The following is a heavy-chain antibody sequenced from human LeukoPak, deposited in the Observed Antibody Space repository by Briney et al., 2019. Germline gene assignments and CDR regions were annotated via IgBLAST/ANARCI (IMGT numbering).Heavy chain of an antibody. J-gene: IGHJ4*02. CDR1: GVSFSGYY. CDR3: ARGLSHQEPFNFDY. CDR2: INHSGST. Sequence: SETLSLTCAVYGVSFSGYYWSWIRQPPGKGLEWIGEINHSGSTNYNPSLKSRVTISVDTSKNQFSLKLSSVTAADTAVYYCARGLSHQEPFNFDYWGQGTLVTVSS. V-gene: IGHV4-34*01.